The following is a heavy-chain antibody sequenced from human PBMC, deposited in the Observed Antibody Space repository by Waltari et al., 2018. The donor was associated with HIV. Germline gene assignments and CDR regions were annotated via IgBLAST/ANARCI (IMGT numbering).Heavy chain of an antibody. CDR2: IKNVGNT. Sequence: QVHLQQWGAGLLKPSETLSLTCAVYGGSFSGYCWSWIRQSPGRGLEWIGEIKNVGNTNYNPSLKSRVTISQDTSKNQFSLKLTSVTAADTAVYYCARWCWGYRWNCDAFDIWGQGTMVTVSS. V-gene: IGHV4-34*02. D-gene: IGHD2-8*02. CDR1: GGSFSGYC. CDR3: ARWCWGYRWNCDAFDI. J-gene: IGHJ3*02.